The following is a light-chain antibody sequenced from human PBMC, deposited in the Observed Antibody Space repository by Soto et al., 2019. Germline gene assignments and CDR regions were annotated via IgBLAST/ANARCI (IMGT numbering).Light chain of an antibody. V-gene: IGKV1-9*01. CDR2: AAS. Sequence: DIQLTQSPSFLSASVGDRVTITCRASQGIGSYLAWYQQKPGKAPKLLIYAASTLQSGVPSRFSGSGSGTEFTLTISSLQPEDFATYYCQQLNSYPSFGPGTKVDI. CDR1: QGIGSY. J-gene: IGKJ3*01. CDR3: QQLNSYPS.